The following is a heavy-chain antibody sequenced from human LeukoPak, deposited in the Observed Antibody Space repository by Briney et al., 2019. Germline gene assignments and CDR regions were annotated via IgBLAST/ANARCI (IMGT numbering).Heavy chain of an antibody. CDR2: ISGSGGST. J-gene: IGHJ4*02. CDR3: AKDYGDYDGFDY. D-gene: IGHD4-17*01. Sequence: GGSLRLSCAASGFTFSSYAMSWVRQAPGKGLEWVSAISGSGGSTYYADSVKGRFTISRDNSKNTLYLQLNSLRAEDTAVYYCAKDYGDYDGFDYWGQGTLVTVSS. CDR1: GFTFSSYA. V-gene: IGHV3-23*01.